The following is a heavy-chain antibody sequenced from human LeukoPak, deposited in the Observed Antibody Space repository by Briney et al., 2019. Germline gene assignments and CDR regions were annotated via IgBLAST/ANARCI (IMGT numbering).Heavy chain of an antibody. D-gene: IGHD5-18*01. V-gene: IGHV4-30-2*01. J-gene: IGHJ4*02. CDR2: IYHSGST. CDR1: GGSLSSGGYA. Sequence: SETLSLTCAVSGGSLSSGGYAWSWIRQPPGKGLEWIEYIYHSGSTYYNPSLKSRVTISVDTSKNQFSLRLTSVTAADTAVYYCAQKPTAQTFDYWGQGTLVTVSS. CDR3: AQKPTAQTFDY.